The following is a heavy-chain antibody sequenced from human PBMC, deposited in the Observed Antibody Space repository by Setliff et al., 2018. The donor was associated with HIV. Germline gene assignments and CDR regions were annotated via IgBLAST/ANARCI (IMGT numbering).Heavy chain of an antibody. CDR3: AFYYCARGQGILIVGAY. CDR2: SYNDGST. CDR1: GGSISSSSHY. V-gene: IGHV4-39*01. D-gene: IGHD1-26*01. J-gene: IGHJ4*02. Sequence: SETLSLTCTVSGGSISSSSHYWGWIRKPPGKGLEWIGSSYNDGSTYYNPSLKSRVTRSVDTSKNQFSLNTVFLQRARLRPDDTAFYYCARGQGILIVGAYWGPGTLVTVSS.